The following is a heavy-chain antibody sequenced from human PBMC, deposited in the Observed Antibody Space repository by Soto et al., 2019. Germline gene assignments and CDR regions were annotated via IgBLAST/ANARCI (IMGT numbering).Heavy chain of an antibody. Sequence: QITLKESGPALVKPTQTLTLTCSFSGFSLTTSGVGVGWIRQPPGKALEWLALIYGDDDKRYNSSLKSRLTITKDTSKNQVVLTMSNMARVDTGTYYCAHAVGLGGLVDYWGQGTLVTVSS. CDR3: AHAVGLGGLVDY. J-gene: IGHJ4*02. CDR2: IYGDDDK. V-gene: IGHV2-5*02. CDR1: GFSLTTSGVG. D-gene: IGHD3-16*01.